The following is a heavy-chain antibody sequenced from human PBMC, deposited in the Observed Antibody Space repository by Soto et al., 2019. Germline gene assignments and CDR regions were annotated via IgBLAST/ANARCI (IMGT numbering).Heavy chain of an antibody. CDR3: AAYYYDSSGYYY. CDR1: GGSFSGYY. D-gene: IGHD3-22*01. Sequence: QVQLQQWGAGXXKXSETLSLXCAVYGGSFSGYYWSWIRQPPGKGLEWIGEINHSGSTNYNPSLKSRVTISVDTSKNQFSLKLSSVTAADTAVYYCAAYYYDSSGYYYWGQGTLVTVSS. V-gene: IGHV4-34*01. CDR2: INHSGST. J-gene: IGHJ4*02.